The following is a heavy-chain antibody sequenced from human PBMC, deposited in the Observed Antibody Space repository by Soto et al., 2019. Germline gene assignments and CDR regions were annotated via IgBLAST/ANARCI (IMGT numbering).Heavy chain of an antibody. CDR3: ARGDYDFWSGYYSYYYYYGMDV. CDR1: GFTFSSYS. V-gene: IGHV3-21*01. Sequence: EVQLVESGGGLVKPGGSLRLSCAASGFTFSSYSMNWVRQAPGKGLEWVSSISSSSSYIYYADSVKGRFTISRDNAKNSLYLQMNSLRAEDTAVYYCARGDYDFWSGYYSYYYYYGMDVWGQGTTVTVSS. D-gene: IGHD3-3*01. CDR2: ISSSSSYI. J-gene: IGHJ6*02.